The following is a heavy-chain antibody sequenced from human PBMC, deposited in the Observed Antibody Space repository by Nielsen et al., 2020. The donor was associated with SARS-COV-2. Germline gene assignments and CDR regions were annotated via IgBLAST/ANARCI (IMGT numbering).Heavy chain of an antibody. V-gene: IGHV3-48*01. D-gene: IGHD3-22*01. CDR2: ISSSSSTI. Sequence: WIRQPPGKGLEWVSYISSSSSTIYYADSVKGRFTISRDNAKNSLYLQMNSLRAEDTAVYYCAKASYNYYDSSGYYFTTLPDYWGQGTLVTVSS. CDR3: AKASYNYYDSSGYYFTTLPDY. J-gene: IGHJ4*02.